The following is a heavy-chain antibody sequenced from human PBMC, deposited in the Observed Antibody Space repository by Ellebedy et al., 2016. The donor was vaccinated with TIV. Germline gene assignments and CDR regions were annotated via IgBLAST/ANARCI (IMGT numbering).Heavy chain of an antibody. CDR3: VRDGAYGDYSPGYYGMDV. Sequence: GESLKISCAASGFTFNSYWMSWVRQAPGKGLEWVANINQDGSRIYYVDSVKGRFTISRDNAKNSVYLRMNTLRVADTAVYHCVRDGAYGDYSPGYYGMDVWGQGTTVTVSS. CDR2: INQDGSRI. CDR1: GFTFNSYW. D-gene: IGHD2-15*01. J-gene: IGHJ6*02. V-gene: IGHV3-7*03.